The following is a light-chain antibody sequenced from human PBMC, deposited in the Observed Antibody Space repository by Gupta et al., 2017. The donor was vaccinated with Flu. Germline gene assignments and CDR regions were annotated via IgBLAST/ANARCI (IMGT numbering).Light chain of an antibody. Sequence: KASRSCVHSDEKAYMDGYLQKPGQPPQPLIYEVSKLFSGVPDRISGSGSGTEFTLKIGRVEADDVRVYYYRQHRDLPPWTFGQGTKVEIK. CDR3: RQHRDLPPWT. V-gene: IGKV2D-29*01. J-gene: IGKJ1*01. CDR1: RSCVHSDEKAY. CDR2: EVS.